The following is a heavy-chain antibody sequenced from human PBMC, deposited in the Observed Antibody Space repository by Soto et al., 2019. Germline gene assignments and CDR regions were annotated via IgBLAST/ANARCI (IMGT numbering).Heavy chain of an antibody. CDR2: ISGSGGST. D-gene: IGHD3-3*01. Sequence: GGSLRLSCAASGFTFSSYAMSWVRQAPGKGLEWVSAISGSGGSTYYADSVKGRFTISRDNSKNTLYLQMDSLRLEDTGVYYCARDGLPDDFRSGGYLFDPWGQGTQVTVSS. CDR1: GFTFSSYA. V-gene: IGHV3-23*01. J-gene: IGHJ5*02. CDR3: ARDGLPDDFRSGGYLFDP.